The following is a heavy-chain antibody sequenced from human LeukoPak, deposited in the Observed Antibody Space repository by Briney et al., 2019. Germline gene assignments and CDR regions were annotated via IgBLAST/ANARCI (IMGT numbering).Heavy chain of an antibody. Sequence: GGSLRLSCAASGFTFSSYGMHWVRQAPGKGLEWVAVIWYDGSNKYYADSVKGRFTISRDNSKNTLYLQMNSLRAEDTAVYYCARNENSGWGYFDYWGQGTLVTVSS. CDR3: ARNENSGWGYFDY. CDR2: IWYDGSNK. V-gene: IGHV3-33*01. J-gene: IGHJ4*02. D-gene: IGHD5-12*01. CDR1: GFTFSSYG.